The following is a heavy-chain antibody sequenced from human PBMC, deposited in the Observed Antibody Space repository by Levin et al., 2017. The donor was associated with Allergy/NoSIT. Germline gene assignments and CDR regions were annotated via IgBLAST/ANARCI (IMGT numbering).Heavy chain of an antibody. D-gene: IGHD2-15*01. CDR2: IDPSDSYT. J-gene: IGHJ6*03. V-gene: IGHV5-10-1*01. CDR1: GYSFTSYW. CDR3: ARKTLGSPYYYYYMDV. Sequence: GESLKISCKGSGYSFTSYWISWVRQMPGKGLEWMGRIDPSDSYTNYSPSFQGHVTISADKSISTAYLQWSSLKASDTAMYYCARKTLGSPYYYYYMDVWGKGTTVTVSS.